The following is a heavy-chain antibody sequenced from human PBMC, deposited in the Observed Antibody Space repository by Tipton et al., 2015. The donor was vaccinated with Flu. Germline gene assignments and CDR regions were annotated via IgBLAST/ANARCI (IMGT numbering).Heavy chain of an antibody. Sequence: TLSLTCTFSGGSISSSSYYWGWIRQPPGKGLEWIGSIYYSGSTYYNPSLKSRVTISVDTSKNQFSLKLSSVTAADTAVYYCARGSGSPAAFDIWGQGTMVTVSS. CDR3: ARGSGSPAAFDI. V-gene: IGHV4-39*07. CDR2: IYYSGST. D-gene: IGHD1-26*01. J-gene: IGHJ3*02. CDR1: GGSISSSSYY.